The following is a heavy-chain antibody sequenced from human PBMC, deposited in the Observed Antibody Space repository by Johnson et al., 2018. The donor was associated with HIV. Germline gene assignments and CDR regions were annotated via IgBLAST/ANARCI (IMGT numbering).Heavy chain of an antibody. V-gene: IGHV3-9*01. CDR2: ISWNSVSR. Sequence: VQLVESGGGLVQPGRSLRLSCVASGFKFDDYTMHWVRQPPGKGLEWVSGISWNSVSRGHADSVKGRFTIARDNAKNSLYLQMTSLRAEDTAVYYCARGPTYYADPFAFDIWGQGTMVTVSS. J-gene: IGHJ3*02. CDR1: GFKFDDYT. D-gene: IGHD4-17*01. CDR3: ARGPTYYADPFAFDI.